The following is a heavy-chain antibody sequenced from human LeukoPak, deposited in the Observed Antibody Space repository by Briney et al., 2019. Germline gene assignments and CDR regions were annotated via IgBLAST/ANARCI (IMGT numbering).Heavy chain of an antibody. CDR3: ARKNYCSGGSCYSRGWFDP. D-gene: IGHD2-15*01. J-gene: IGHJ5*02. CDR2: MNPSSGNT. Sequence: ALVKVSCKASEYTFTSYDINWVRQATGQGLEWMGWMNPSSGNTVYAQKFQGRVTMTRDTSISTAYMELSSLRSEDTATYYCARKNYCSGGSCYSRGWFDPWGQGTLVTVSS. CDR1: EYTFTSYD. V-gene: IGHV1-8*01.